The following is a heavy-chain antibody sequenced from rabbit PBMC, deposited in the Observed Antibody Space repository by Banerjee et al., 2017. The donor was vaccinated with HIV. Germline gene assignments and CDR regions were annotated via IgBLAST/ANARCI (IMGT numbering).Heavy chain of an antibody. CDR3: ARAGEGGDGYLNL. Sequence: QEQLVESGGGLVQPGGSLKLSCKGSGFDFSDYGVSWVRQAPGKGLEWIACIYVGSGGGTKYASWAKGRFTISKTSSTTVTLQMTSLTVADTATYFCARAGEGGDGYLNLWGPGTLVTVS. J-gene: IGHJ4*01. D-gene: IGHD5-1*01. CDR2: IYVGSGGGT. CDR1: GFDFSDYG. V-gene: IGHV1S45*01.